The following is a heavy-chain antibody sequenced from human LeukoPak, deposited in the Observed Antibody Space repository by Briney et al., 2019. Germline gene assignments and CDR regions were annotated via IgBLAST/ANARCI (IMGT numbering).Heavy chain of an antibody. J-gene: IGHJ4*02. D-gene: IGHD6-13*01. CDR3: AKTLYSSSWYGLFDY. V-gene: IGHV3-66*01. CDR2: IYSGGST. Sequence: GGSLRLSCAASGFTVSSNYMSWVRQAPGKGLEWVSVIYSGGSTYYADSVKGRFTISRDNSKNTLYLQMNSLRAEDTALYYCAKTLYSSSWYGLFDYWGQGTLVSVSS. CDR1: GFTVSSNY.